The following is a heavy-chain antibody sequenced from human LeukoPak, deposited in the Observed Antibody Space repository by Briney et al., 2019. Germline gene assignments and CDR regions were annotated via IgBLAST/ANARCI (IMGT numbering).Heavy chain of an antibody. Sequence: PGGSLRLSCAASGFMFRSYSMNWVRQAPGKGLEWVSSISSSSSYIFYADSVKGRFTISRDNAKKSLSLQMNSLRAEDTAVYYCARGGAYFDYWGQGTLVTVSS. D-gene: IGHD3-10*01. V-gene: IGHV3-21*01. CDR2: ISSSSSYI. CDR1: GFMFRSYS. J-gene: IGHJ4*02. CDR3: ARGGAYFDY.